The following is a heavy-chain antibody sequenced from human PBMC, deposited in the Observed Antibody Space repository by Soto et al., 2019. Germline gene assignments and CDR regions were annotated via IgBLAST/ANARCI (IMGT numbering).Heavy chain of an antibody. CDR3: ARGWIQLWLIYYYYYGMDV. Sequence: VKVSCKASGYTFTSYDINWVRQATGQGLEWMGWMNPNSGNTGYAQKFQGRVTMTRNTSISTAYMELSSLRSEDTAVYYCARGWIQLWLIYYYYYGMDVWGQGTTVTVSS. J-gene: IGHJ6*02. CDR1: GYTFTSYD. D-gene: IGHD5-18*01. V-gene: IGHV1-8*01. CDR2: MNPNSGNT.